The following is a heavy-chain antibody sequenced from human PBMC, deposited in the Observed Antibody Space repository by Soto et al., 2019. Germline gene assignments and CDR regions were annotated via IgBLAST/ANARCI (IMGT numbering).Heavy chain of an antibody. CDR3: ARSLVAMIHPFEY. CDR1: GFSISSGGYY. V-gene: IGHV4-31*03. D-gene: IGHD3-22*01. J-gene: IGHJ4*02. CDR2: SYHTGST. Sequence: QVQLQESGPGLVKPSQTLSLTCTVSGFSISSGGYYWSWIRQHPGKGLEWIGYSYHTGSTYHNPSLKGRFTISLETANNQFALHLSSVPAADTAVYHCARSLVAMIHPFEYWGQGTLVTVSS.